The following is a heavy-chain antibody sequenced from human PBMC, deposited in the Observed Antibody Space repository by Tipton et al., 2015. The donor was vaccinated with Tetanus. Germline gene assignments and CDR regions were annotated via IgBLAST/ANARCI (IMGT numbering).Heavy chain of an antibody. V-gene: IGHV3-64*01. J-gene: IGHJ6*02. CDR3: AKNYGDSDYYYYGMDV. CDR1: GFTFTRYP. Sequence: SLRLSCAASGFTFTRYPMHWVRQAPGKGLEYVASILGDDSSTLYASSMKGRFTITRDNSKNTLYLQMDSLRAEDTAVYYCAKNYGDSDYYYYGMDVWGQGTTVTVSS. D-gene: IGHD4-17*01. CDR2: ILGDDSST.